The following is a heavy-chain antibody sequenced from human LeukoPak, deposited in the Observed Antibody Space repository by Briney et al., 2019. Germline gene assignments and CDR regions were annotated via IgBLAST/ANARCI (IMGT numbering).Heavy chain of an antibody. CDR1: GFTFSSYG. Sequence: GGSLRLSCAASGFTFSSYGMHWVRQAPGKGLEWVAVISYDGSNKYYADSVKGRSTISRDNSKNTLYLQMNSLRAEDTAVYYCAKASKGYQAAFDYWGQGTLVTVSS. CDR3: AKASKGYQAAFDY. CDR2: ISYDGSNK. V-gene: IGHV3-30*18. J-gene: IGHJ4*02. D-gene: IGHD2-2*01.